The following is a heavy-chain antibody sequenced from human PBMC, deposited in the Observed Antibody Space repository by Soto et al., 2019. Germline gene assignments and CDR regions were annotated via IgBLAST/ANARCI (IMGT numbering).Heavy chain of an antibody. V-gene: IGHV3-23*01. CDR2: ITSLSSP. J-gene: IGHJ4*02. CDR1: GFTFSTYA. Sequence: LRLSCTASGFTFSTYAMSWVRQAPGKGLEWVSTITSLSSPYYADSVKGRFTISRDNSNNTLYLQMNSLRDEDTAVYYCAKGPLIVVVPFDSWGQGTLVTVSS. D-gene: IGHD2-15*01. CDR3: AKGPLIVVVPFDS.